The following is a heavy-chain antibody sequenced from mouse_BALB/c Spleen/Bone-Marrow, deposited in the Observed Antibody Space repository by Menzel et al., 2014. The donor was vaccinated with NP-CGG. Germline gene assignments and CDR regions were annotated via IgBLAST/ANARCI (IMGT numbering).Heavy chain of an antibody. V-gene: IGHV2-6-1*01. CDR3: ARGYVKPPRYAMDY. Sequence: VQVVESGPGLVAPSQSLSITCTISGFSLTNYGVHWVRQSPGKGLEWLVVIWSDGSTTYNSPLKSRLSISRDNSKSQVFLNMNSLQTDDTAMYYCARGYVKPPRYAMDYWGQGTSVTVSS. D-gene: IGHD2-10*02. CDR2: IWSDGST. CDR1: GFSLTNYG. J-gene: IGHJ4*01.